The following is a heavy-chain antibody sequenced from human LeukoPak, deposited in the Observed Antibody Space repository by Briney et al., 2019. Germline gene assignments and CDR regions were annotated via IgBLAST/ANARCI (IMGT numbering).Heavy chain of an antibody. CDR3: AREAAAAHLDY. CDR1: GFTFSSYA. J-gene: IGHJ4*02. D-gene: IGHD6-13*01. V-gene: IGHV3-30-3*01. CDR2: ISYDGSNK. Sequence: GRSLRLSCAASGFTFSSYAMHWVRQAPGKGLEWVAVISYDGSNKYYADSVKGRFTISRDNSKNTLYLQMNSLRAEDTAVYYCAREAAAAHLDYWGQGTLVTVSS.